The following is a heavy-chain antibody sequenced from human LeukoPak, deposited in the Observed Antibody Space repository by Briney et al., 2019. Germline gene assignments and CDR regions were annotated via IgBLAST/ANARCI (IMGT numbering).Heavy chain of an antibody. J-gene: IGHJ4*02. CDR2: IYYSGST. V-gene: IGHV4-59*08. CDR1: GGSISSYY. CDR3: ARAGITWPHYYFDY. Sequence: PSETLSLTCTVSGGSISSYYWSWIRQPPGKGLEWIGYIYYSGSTNYNPSLKSRVTISVDTSKNQFSLKLSSVTAADTAVYYCARAGITWPHYYFDYWGQGTQVTVSS.